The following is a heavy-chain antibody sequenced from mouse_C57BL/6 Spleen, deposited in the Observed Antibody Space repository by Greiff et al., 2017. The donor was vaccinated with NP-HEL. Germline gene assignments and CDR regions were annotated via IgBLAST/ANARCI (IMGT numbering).Heavy chain of an antibody. CDR3: ARGEGNYGAWFAY. Sequence: QVQLQQSGPELVKPGASVKISCKASGYAFSSSWMNWVKQRPGKGLEWIGRIYPGDGDTNYTGKLKGKATLTADKSSSTAYMQLSSLTSEDSSVYFCARGEGNYGAWFAYWGQGTLVTVSA. CDR2: IYPGDGDT. CDR1: GYAFSSSW. V-gene: IGHV1-82*01. J-gene: IGHJ3*01. D-gene: IGHD2-1*01.